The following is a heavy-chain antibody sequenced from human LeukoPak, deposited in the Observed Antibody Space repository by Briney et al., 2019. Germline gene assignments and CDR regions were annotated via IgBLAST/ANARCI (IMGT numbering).Heavy chain of an antibody. CDR3: ARTPPDYGIDY. V-gene: IGHV1-8*01. D-gene: IGHD4-17*01. CDR1: GYTFISYD. CDR2: MSPNSGNT. Sequence: ASVKVSCKASGYTFISYDINWVRQATGQGLEWMGWMSPNSGNTGYAQKFQGRITVTKSTSMSTAYMELSDLESEDTAVYYCARTPPDYGIDYWGQGTLVTVSS. J-gene: IGHJ4*02.